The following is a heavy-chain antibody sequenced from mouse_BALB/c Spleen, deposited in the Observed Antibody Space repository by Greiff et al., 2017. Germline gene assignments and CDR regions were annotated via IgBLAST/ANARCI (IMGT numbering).Heavy chain of an antibody. D-gene: IGHD2-1*01. CDR3: ARDLHYYGDY. Sequence: EVKLQESGPGLVKPSQSLSLTCSVTGYSITSGYYWNWIRQFPGNKLEWMGYISYDGSNNYNPSLKNRISITRDTSKNQFFLKLNSVTTEDTATYYCARDLHYYGDYWGQGTTLTVSS. V-gene: IGHV3-6*02. CDR2: ISYDGSN. J-gene: IGHJ2*01. CDR1: GYSITSGYY.